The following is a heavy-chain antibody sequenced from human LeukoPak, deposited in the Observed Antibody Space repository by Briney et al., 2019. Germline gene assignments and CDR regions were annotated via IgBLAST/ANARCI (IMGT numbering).Heavy chain of an antibody. Sequence: SETLSLTCAVYGGPFSGYYWTWIRQPPGKGLEWIGQIHYSGRPDYNPSLKSRVTISVDTSKNQLSLKVTSVTGADTAVYYCARFGVDYDMDVWGQGTTVTVSS. D-gene: IGHD3-16*01. V-gene: IGHV4-59*01. J-gene: IGHJ6*02. CDR2: IHYSGRP. CDR3: ARFGVDYDMDV. CDR1: GGPFSGYY.